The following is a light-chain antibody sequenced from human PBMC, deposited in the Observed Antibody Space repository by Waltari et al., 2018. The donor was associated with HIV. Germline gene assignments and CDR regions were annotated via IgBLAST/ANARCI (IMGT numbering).Light chain of an antibody. Sequence: QSVLTQPPSAFGSPGQRLTISCSGSSSNSGSNDVNWYQHFPGTAPTLLIFGNDQRPSGVPARISGSKSGTSASLAISGLRSEDEGEYYCASWDDSLQAVVFGGGTKVTV. CDR2: GND. CDR1: SSNSGSND. CDR3: ASWDDSLQAVV. J-gene: IGLJ2*01. V-gene: IGLV1-44*01.